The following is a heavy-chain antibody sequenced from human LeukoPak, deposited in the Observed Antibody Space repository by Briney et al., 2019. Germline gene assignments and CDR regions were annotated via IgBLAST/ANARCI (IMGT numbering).Heavy chain of an antibody. CDR3: AGDLGLRGST. Sequence: GGSLRLSCEVSGFTFSDSWMHWVRQTPGKGLVWVSRMYGDMSEISYADSVKGRFTISRDNAKNTVYLQMNSLRGEDTAVYYCAGDLGLRGSTWGQGTLVTVSS. V-gene: IGHV3-74*01. J-gene: IGHJ5*02. CDR2: MYGDMSEI. CDR1: GFTFSDSW. D-gene: IGHD4-23*01.